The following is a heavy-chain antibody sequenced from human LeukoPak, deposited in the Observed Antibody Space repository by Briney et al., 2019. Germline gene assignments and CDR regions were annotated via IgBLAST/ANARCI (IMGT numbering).Heavy chain of an antibody. CDR2: ISGSGGST. D-gene: IGHD1-1*01. CDR3: AKDDWNDIYYSY. V-gene: IGHV3-23*01. CDR1: GFTFSSYA. J-gene: IGHJ4*02. Sequence: GGSLRFSCAASGFTFSSYAMSWVRQAPGKGLEWVSAISGSGGSTYYADSVKGRFTISRDNSKNTLYLQMNSLRAEDTAVYYCAKDDWNDIYYSYWGQGTLVTVSS.